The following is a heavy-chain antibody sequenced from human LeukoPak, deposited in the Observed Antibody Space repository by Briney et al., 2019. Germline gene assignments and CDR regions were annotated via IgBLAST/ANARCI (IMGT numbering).Heavy chain of an antibody. CDR2: IYYSGST. CDR3: ARGPHYYGSGSYYKPFVY. D-gene: IGHD3-10*01. J-gene: IGHJ4*02. Sequence: PSQTLSLTCTVSGGSISSGGYYWGWVRQYPGKGLEWIGYIYYSGSTFHNPSLKSRVTISVDTSKNQFSLKLSSVTAADTAVYYCARGPHYYGSGSYYKPFVYWGQGTLVTVSS. V-gene: IGHV4-31*03. CDR1: GGSISSGGYY.